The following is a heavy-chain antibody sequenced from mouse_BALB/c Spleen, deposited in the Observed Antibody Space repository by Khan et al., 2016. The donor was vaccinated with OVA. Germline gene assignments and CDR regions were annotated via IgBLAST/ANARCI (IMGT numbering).Heavy chain of an antibody. CDR2: IRNKANGYTT. CDR3: ARETVVDIYWYLDV. V-gene: IGHV7-3*02. Sequence: EVELVESGGGLVQSGGSLRLSCATSGFTFTDYYMSWVRQPPGKALEWLGFIRNKANGYTTEYSASVKGRFTISRDNSQSIVYLQMNTLREEASATYYCARETVVDIYWYLDVWGAGTTVTVSS. D-gene: IGHD1-1*01. CDR1: GFTFTDYY. J-gene: IGHJ1*01.